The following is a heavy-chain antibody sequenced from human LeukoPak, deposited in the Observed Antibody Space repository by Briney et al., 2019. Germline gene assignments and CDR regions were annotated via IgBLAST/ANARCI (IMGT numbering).Heavy chain of an antibody. V-gene: IGHV4-39*07. CDR2: INHSGST. CDR1: GGSISSSSYY. D-gene: IGHD3-3*01. J-gene: IGHJ3*02. Sequence: SETLSLTCTVSGGSISSSSYYWGWIRQPPGKGLEWIGEINHSGSTNYNPSLKSRVTISVDTSKNQFSLKLSSVTAADTAVYYCARGPRFLEWLLYRYRAFDIWGQGTMVTVSS. CDR3: ARGPRFLEWLLYRYRAFDI.